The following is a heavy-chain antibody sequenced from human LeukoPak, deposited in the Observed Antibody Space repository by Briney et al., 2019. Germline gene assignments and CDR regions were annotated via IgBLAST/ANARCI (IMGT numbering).Heavy chain of an antibody. CDR1: GASIGSGGYS. CDR3: TRLEYYDFWSGYYHTFDP. CDR2: IYHSGNT. D-gene: IGHD3-3*01. Sequence: SQTLSLTCGVSGASIGSGGYSWNWIRQPPGKGLEWIGYIYHSGNTYSNPSLKSRVTMSVDSSKNQFSLKLSSVTAADTAVYYCTRLEYYDFWSGYYHTFDPWGQGTLVTVSS. V-gene: IGHV4-30-2*01. J-gene: IGHJ5*02.